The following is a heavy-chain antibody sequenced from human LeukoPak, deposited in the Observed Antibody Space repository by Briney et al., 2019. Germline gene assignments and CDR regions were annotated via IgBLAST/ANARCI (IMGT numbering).Heavy chain of an antibody. V-gene: IGHV1-8*01. J-gene: IGHJ6*03. CDR1: GYTFTSYD. CDR3: ARLYYGDYGPSHYYYYYMDV. Sequence: GASVKVSCKASGYTFTSYDINWVRQATGQGLEWMGWMNPNSGNTGYAQKFQRRVTVTRNTSISTAYMELSSLRSEDTAVYYCARLYYGDYGPSHYYYYYMDVWGKGTTVTVSS. D-gene: IGHD4-17*01. CDR2: MNPNSGNT.